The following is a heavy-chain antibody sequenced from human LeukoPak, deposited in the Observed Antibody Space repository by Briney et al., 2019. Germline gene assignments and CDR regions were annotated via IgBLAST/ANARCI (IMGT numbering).Heavy chain of an antibody. J-gene: IGHJ5*02. V-gene: IGHV4-39*07. CDR3: ARGITLRYFDWLSNKYNWFDP. D-gene: IGHD3-9*01. Sequence: SETLSLTCTVSAGSISSSSYYWGWIRQPPGKGLEWIGTIYYRGTTYYNPSLKSRVTISVDTSKNQFSLRLSSVTAEDTAVYYCARGITLRYFDWLSNKYNWFDPWGQGTLVTVSS. CDR1: AGSISSSSYY. CDR2: IYYRGTT.